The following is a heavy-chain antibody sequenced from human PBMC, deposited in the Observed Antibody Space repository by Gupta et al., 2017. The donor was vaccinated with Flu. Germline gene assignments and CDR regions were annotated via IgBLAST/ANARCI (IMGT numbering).Heavy chain of an antibody. V-gene: IGHV6-1*01. J-gene: IGHJ4*02. D-gene: IGHD6-19*01. Sequence: QVQLQQAGPGLVKPSQTLPLTCAISGDRVANNSAVWHWIRQSASRGLEWLGRTYFRSKWYSDYAVSLKSRITINADSSQNHFSLQLNSVTPEDTAVYYCARTVAGANNFDYWGQGTLVTVSS. CDR2: TYFRSKWYS. CDR1: GDRVANNSAV. CDR3: ARTVAGANNFDY.